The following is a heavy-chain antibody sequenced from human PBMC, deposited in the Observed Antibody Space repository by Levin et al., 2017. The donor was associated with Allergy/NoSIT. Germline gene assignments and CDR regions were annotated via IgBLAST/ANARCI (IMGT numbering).Heavy chain of an antibody. CDR3: SRDFSPRDSARFDP. CDR2: IYYDGST. D-gene: IGHD4/OR15-4a*01. CDR1: GDSVSTENYY. V-gene: IGHV4-31*02. J-gene: IGHJ5*02. Sequence: SETLSLTCSVSGDSVSTENYYYWTWIRQRPGKGLEWIGYIYYDGSTYYKPSLESRITISMDTSRNHFSLRLRSVTAADTAVYYCSRDFSPRDSARFDPWGQGTLVTVSS.